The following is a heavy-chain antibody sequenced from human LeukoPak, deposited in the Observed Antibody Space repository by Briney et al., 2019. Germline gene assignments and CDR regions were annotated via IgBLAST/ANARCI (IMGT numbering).Heavy chain of an antibody. CDR1: GYTFTSYD. CDR2: MNPNSGNT. J-gene: IGHJ4*02. Sequence: ASVMVSCKASGYTFTSYDMNWVRQGPGQGLEWMGWMNPNSGNTGYAQKFQGRVTMTRNTSISTAYMELSSLRSEDPAVYYCASSYYYDSSGYSGYWAQGTLVTVSS. CDR3: ASSYYYDSSGYSGY. D-gene: IGHD3-22*01. V-gene: IGHV1-8*01.